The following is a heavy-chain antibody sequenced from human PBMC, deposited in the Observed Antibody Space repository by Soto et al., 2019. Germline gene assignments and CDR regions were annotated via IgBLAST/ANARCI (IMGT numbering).Heavy chain of an antibody. Sequence: GASVKVSCKASGYTFTNYAIHWVRQAPGQRLEWMGWINAASGDTKYSQKFQGRVTITRDTSANTAYLELSSLTSEDTTVYYCARDGFQRITLIDVRHPSYFDSWGEGTLVTVPS. CDR2: INAASGDT. J-gene: IGHJ4*02. CDR1: GYTFTNYA. D-gene: IGHD3-22*01. V-gene: IGHV1-3*01. CDR3: ARDGFQRITLIDVRHPSYFDS.